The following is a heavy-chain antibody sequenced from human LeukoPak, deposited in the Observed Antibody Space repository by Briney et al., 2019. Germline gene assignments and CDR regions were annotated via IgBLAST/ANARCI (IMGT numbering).Heavy chain of an antibody. V-gene: IGHV1-18*01. CDR3: ARDRYCSGGSCSLDAFDI. J-gene: IGHJ3*02. D-gene: IGHD2-15*01. Sequence: GASVKVSCKASGYTFTSYGISWVRQAPGQGLEWMGWISAYNGNTNYAQKLQGRVTMTTDTSASTAYMELRSLRSDDTAGYYCARDRYCSGGSCSLDAFDIWGQGTMVTVSS. CDR1: GYTFTSYG. CDR2: ISAYNGNT.